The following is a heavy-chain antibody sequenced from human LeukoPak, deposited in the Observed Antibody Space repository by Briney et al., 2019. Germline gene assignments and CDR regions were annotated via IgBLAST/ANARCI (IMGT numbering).Heavy chain of an antibody. J-gene: IGHJ5*02. CDR3: ARDVSFWSGHTPFSNWFDP. CDR2: IYSGGTT. D-gene: IGHD3-3*01. CDR1: GFIVSNNY. V-gene: IGHV3-66*01. Sequence: GGSLRLSCVASGFIVSNNYMSWVRQAPGKGLEWVAVIYSGGTTFYADSVKGRFIISRDNSKNTLYLQMDSLRAEDTAVYYCARDVSFWSGHTPFSNWFDPWGQGTLVTVSS.